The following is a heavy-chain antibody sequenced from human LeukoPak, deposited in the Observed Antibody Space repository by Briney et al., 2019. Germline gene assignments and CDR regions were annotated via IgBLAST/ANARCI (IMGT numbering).Heavy chain of an antibody. D-gene: IGHD2-2*01. CDR3: VKEGAPPVPPANFDY. CDR1: GFDFRYYA. CDR2: ISGSGDST. Sequence: PGGSLRLSCAASGFDFRYYAMTWVRQPPGKGLEWFAAISGSGDSTYYGDSARGRFTISRDNSKNTVYLQMNSLRGDDTAIYYCVKEGAPPVPPANFDYWGQGTLVAVSS. J-gene: IGHJ4*02. V-gene: IGHV3-23*01.